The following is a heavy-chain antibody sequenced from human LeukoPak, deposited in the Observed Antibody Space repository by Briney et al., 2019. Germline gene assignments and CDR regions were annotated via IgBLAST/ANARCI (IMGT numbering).Heavy chain of an antibody. D-gene: IGHD3-9*01. V-gene: IGHV3-23*01. CDR3: AKAEGYDILTGLDY. CDR1: GFTFSSYA. CDR2: IGASGGST. J-gene: IGHJ4*02. Sequence: GGSLRLSCAPSGFTFSSYAMSWVRHAPGKGLEWVSGIGASGGSTYYADSVKGRFTVSRDNSKNTLYLQMNSLRTEDTAVYYCAKAEGYDILTGLDYWGQGTLVTVSS.